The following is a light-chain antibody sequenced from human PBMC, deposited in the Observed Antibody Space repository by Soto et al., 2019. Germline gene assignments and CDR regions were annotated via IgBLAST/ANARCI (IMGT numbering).Light chain of an antibody. CDR3: QAWDMSSVV. CDR1: KLGQKY. J-gene: IGLJ2*01. CDR2: QDT. V-gene: IGLV3-1*01. Sequence: SYELTQPPSVSVSPGQAATVTCSGDKLGQKYASWYQQKPGQSPVLVIYQDTKRPSGIPERFAGSNSGNTATLTISGTQPMDEADYYCQAWDMSSVVFGGGTKLTVL.